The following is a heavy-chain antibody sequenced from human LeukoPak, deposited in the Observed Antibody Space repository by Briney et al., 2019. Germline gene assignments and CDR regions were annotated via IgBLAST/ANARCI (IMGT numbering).Heavy chain of an antibody. V-gene: IGHV4-39*07. CDR1: GGSISSSSYY. CDR3: ATTSKYGYAGY. Sequence: PSETLSLTCTVSGGSISSSSYYWGWIRQPPGKGLEWIGSIYYSGSTYYNPSLKSRVTISVDTSKNQFSLKLSSVTAADTAVYYCATTSKYGYAGYWGQGTLVTVSS. CDR2: IYYSGST. J-gene: IGHJ4*02. D-gene: IGHD2-8*01.